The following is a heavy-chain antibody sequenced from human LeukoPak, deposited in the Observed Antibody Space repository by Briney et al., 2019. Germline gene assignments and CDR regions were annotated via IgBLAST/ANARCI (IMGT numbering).Heavy chain of an antibody. V-gene: IGHV1-2*02. J-gene: IGHJ3*02. CDR1: GYTFTGYY. Sequence: ASVKVSCKASGYTFTGYYMHWVRQAPGQGLEWMGWINPNSGGTNYAQKFQGRVTMTRDTSISTAYMELSRLRSDDTAVYYCARVGFWSSTDAFAIWGQGTMVTVSS. CDR2: INPNSGGT. D-gene: IGHD3-3*01. CDR3: ARVGFWSSTDAFAI.